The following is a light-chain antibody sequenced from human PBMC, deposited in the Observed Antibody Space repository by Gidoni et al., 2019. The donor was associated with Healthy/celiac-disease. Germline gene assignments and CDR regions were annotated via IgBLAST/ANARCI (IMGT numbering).Light chain of an antibody. Sequence: SYQLTQPPSVSVSPGQTASITCSGDNLGDKYACWYQQKPGQSPVLVIYQDSKRPAGIPERFSGSNAGNTATLTISGTQAMDEADYYGQAWDSSVVFGGGTKLTVL. CDR1: NLGDKY. CDR3: QAWDSSVV. CDR2: QDS. J-gene: IGLJ2*01. V-gene: IGLV3-1*01.